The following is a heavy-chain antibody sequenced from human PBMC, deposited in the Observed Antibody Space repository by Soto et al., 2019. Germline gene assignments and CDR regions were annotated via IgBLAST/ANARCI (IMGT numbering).Heavy chain of an antibody. CDR2: IYSGGYT. CDR3: ASKLGGGGY. CDR1: GFTVSNNY. J-gene: IGHJ4*02. V-gene: IGHV3-53*01. Sequence: EVQLVESGGGLIQPGGSLRLSCAVSGFTVSNNYMSWVRQAPGKGLEGVSVIYSGGYTAYGDSVKGRFTLSRDNSKKTLSHLMNSQEADLPGVFFCASKLGGGGYWGQGTLVTVSS. D-gene: IGHD7-27*01.